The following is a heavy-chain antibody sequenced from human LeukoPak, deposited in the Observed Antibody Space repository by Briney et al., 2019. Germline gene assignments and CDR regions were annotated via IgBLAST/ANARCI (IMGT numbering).Heavy chain of an antibody. CDR3: ARDSSGYYNVGAFDI. D-gene: IGHD3-22*01. Sequence: SETLSLTCTVSGGSISSSSYYWGWIRQPPGKGLEWIGSIYYSGSTYYNPSLKSRVTISVDTSKNQFSLKLSSVTAADTAVYYCARDSSGYYNVGAFDIWGQGTMVTVSS. V-gene: IGHV4-39*07. CDR2: IYYSGST. J-gene: IGHJ3*02. CDR1: GGSISSSSYY.